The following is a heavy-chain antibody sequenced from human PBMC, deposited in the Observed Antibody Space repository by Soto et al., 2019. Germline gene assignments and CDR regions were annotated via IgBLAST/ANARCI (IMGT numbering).Heavy chain of an antibody. CDR3: ARGKGMEENYYYGMDV. Sequence: ASVKVSCKASGYTFSTYALHWVRQAPGQGLEWMGWINGGNGHTRYSQKFKDRVTISRDTPASTAYMELSGLRSEDTAVYYCARGKGMEENYYYGMDVWGQGTTVTVSS. J-gene: IGHJ6*02. CDR1: GYTFSTYA. D-gene: IGHD1-1*01. CDR2: INGGNGHT. V-gene: IGHV1-3*01.